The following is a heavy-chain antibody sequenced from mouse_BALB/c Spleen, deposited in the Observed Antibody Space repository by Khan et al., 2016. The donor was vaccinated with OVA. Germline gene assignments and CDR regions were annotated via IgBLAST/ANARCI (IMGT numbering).Heavy chain of an antibody. CDR1: GYTFSNSW. D-gene: IGHD6-1*01. CDR3: ARYFGSAFAY. V-gene: IGHV1-80*01. CDR2: IFPGNENA. Sequence: QVQLQQSGAELVRPGSSVKLSCKASGYTFSNSWMNWVKQRPGQGLEWMGQIFPGNENADYNAKFKGKATLTADKSSRTAYLQLTSLTSEASAVYFCARYFGSAFAYWGQGTVVTVSA. J-gene: IGHJ3*01.